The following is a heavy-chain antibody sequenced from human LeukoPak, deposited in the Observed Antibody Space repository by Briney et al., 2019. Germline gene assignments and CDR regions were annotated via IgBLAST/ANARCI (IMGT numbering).Heavy chain of an antibody. CDR3: GTLGGTTSWLNF. CDR2: ISSSGSTI. D-gene: IGHD2-2*01. V-gene: IGHV3-11*01. Sequence: GGSLRLSCAASGFTFSDYYMSWIRQAPGKGLEWVSYISSSGSTIYYADSVKGRFTISRDNAKNSLYLQMNSLRAEDTAMYYCGTLGGTTSWLNFWGQGTLVTVSS. J-gene: IGHJ4*02. CDR1: GFTFSDYY.